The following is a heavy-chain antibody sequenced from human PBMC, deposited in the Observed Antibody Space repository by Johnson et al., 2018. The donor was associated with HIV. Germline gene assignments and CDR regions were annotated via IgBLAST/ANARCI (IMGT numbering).Heavy chain of an antibody. J-gene: IGHJ3*02. Sequence: VQLVESGGGLVQPGGFLRLSCAASGFTFSSYAMSWVRQAPGKWLEWVSFISGGDDDTYYADSVKGRFTISRDNSKTTLYLQMNSLRAEDTAVYYCANALILDAFNIWGQGTVVTVS. CDR3: ANALILDAFNI. V-gene: IGHV3-23*04. D-gene: IGHD2-21*01. CDR1: GFTFSSYA. CDR2: ISGGDDDT.